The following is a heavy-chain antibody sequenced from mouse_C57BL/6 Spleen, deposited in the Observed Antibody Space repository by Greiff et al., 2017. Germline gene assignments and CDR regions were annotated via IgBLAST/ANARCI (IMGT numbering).Heavy chain of an antibody. J-gene: IGHJ4*01. Sequence: EVNLVESGGGLVKPGGSLKLSCAASGFTFSDYGMHWVRQAPEKGLEWVAYISSGSSTIYYADTVKGRFTISRDNAKNALFLQMTSLRSEDTAMYYCARPDGNHGGDYWGQGTSVTVSS. CDR1: GFTFSDYG. CDR3: ARPDGNHGGDY. CDR2: ISSGSSTI. D-gene: IGHD2-1*01. V-gene: IGHV5-17*01.